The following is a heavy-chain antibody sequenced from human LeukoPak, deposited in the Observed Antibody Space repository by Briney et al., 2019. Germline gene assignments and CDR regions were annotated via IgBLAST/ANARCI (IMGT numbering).Heavy chain of an antibody. J-gene: IGHJ4*02. D-gene: IGHD3-10*01. Sequence: GGSLRLSCAASGFTFSSYAMSWVRQAPGKGLEWVSAISGSGGSTYYADSVKGRFTISRDNSKNTLYLQMNSLRAEDTAVYYCARAKGSGSYLDWGQGTLVTVSS. CDR2: ISGSGGST. CDR3: ARAKGSGSYLD. CDR1: GFTFSSYA. V-gene: IGHV3-23*01.